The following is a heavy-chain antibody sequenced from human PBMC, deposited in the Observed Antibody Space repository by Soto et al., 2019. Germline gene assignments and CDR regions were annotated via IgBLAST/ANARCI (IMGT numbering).Heavy chain of an antibody. CDR1: GGSISSDYYY. J-gene: IGHJ4*02. CDR3: ATVRAHDFDY. CDR2: IYYTGST. Sequence: HVQLQESGPGLVKPSQTLSLTCTVSGGSISSDYYYWSWIRQPPGKGLEWLAFIYYTGSTYYNPSLQXRLTISIDTSKNQFSLSLRSVTAADTAVYYCATVRAHDFDYWGQGTLVTVSS. V-gene: IGHV4-30-4*01.